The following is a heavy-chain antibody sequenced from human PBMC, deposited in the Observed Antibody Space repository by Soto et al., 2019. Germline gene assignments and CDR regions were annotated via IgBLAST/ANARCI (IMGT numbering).Heavy chain of an antibody. CDR2: IDPIDSYT. CDR1: GYNFTTYW. J-gene: IGHJ6*02. CDR3: ARVTSHYFYYYGVDV. D-gene: IGHD4-4*01. Sequence: GASLKISCKLSGYNFTTYWITWVRQLPGKGLEWMGRIDPIDSYTNYSPSFQGRVTISADKSITTAYLQWSSLKASDTAIYYCARVTSHYFYYYGVDVWGQGTTVTVSS. V-gene: IGHV5-10-1*01.